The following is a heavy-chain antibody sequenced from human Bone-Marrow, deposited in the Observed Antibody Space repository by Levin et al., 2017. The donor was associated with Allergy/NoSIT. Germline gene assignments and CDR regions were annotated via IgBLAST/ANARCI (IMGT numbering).Heavy chain of an antibody. V-gene: IGHV1-2*06. CDR1: GYAFTGYY. CDR2: INPNSGVT. D-gene: IGHD4-17*01. Sequence: PGESLKISCKASGSVSGYAFTGYYFHWVRQAPGQGLEWLGRINPNSGVTEYPPKFQGRVTVTRDTSISTTYMELTGLTSGDTALYYCARELGDDYGAYDIWGQGTMVIVSS. CDR3: ARELGDDYGAYDI. J-gene: IGHJ3*02.